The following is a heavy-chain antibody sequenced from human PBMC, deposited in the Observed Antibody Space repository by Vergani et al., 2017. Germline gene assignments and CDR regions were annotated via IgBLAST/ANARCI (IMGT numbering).Heavy chain of an antibody. D-gene: IGHD2-15*01. CDR2: IYHSGST. Sequence: QVQLQESGPGLVKPSETLSLTCTVSGYSISSGYYWGWIRQPPGKGLEWIGSIYHSGSTYHNPSLKSRVTISVDTSKNQFSLKLSSVTTADTAVYYCARDIEPGYCSGGRCNNWFDPWGQGTLVTVSS. CDR1: GYSISSGYY. CDR3: ARDIEPGYCSGGRCNNWFDP. V-gene: IGHV4-38-2*02. J-gene: IGHJ5*02.